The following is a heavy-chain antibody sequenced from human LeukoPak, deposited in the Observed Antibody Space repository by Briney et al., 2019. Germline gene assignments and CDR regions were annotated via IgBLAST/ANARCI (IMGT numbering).Heavy chain of an antibody. V-gene: IGHV3-66*01. D-gene: IGHD1-1*01. Sequence: TGGSLRLSCAASGFTVSSNHMSWVRQAPGKGLEWVSVIYSGGSTYYADSVKGRFTISRDNSKNTLYLQMNSLRAEDTAVYYCARGSHNWNDPYYFDYWGQGTLVTVSS. CDR2: IYSGGST. CDR1: GFTVSSNH. J-gene: IGHJ4*02. CDR3: ARGSHNWNDPYYFDY.